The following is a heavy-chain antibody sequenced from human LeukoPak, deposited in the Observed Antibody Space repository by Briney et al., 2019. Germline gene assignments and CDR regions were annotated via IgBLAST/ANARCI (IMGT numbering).Heavy chain of an antibody. Sequence: PGGSLRLSCAASGFTFNDYYMSWIRQAPGKGLEWVSYISSSGSTIYYADSVKGRFTISRDNAKNSLYLQMNSLRAEDTAVYYCARENHGGSGWYWNVPVGDYWGQGTLVTDSS. CDR1: GFTFNDYY. D-gene: IGHD6-19*01. J-gene: IGHJ4*02. CDR2: ISSSGSTI. V-gene: IGHV3-11*01. CDR3: ARENHGGSGWYWNVPVGDY.